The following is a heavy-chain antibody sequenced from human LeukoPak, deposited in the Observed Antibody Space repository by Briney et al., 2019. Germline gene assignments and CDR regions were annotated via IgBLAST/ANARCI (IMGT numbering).Heavy chain of an antibody. J-gene: IGHJ4*02. CDR1: GYSFSDSW. CDR3: ARQYGRPFDY. CDR2: IYPGDSDT. Sequence: GESLKICCKGSGYSFSDSWIGWVRQMPGKGLEWRGIIYPGDSDTRYSPSFQGQVTISADRSISTAYLQWSSLKATDTAMYYCARQYGRPFDYWGQGTLVTVSS. V-gene: IGHV5-51*01. D-gene: IGHD4-17*01.